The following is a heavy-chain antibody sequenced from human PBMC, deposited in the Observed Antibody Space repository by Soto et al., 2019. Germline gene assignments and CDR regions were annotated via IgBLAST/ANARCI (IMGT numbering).Heavy chain of an antibody. CDR2: ISGSGGST. Sequence: GGSLRLSCAASGFTFSSYAMSWVRQAPGKGLEWVSAISGSGGSTYYADSVKGRFTISRDNSKNTLYLQMNSLRAEDTAVYYCAKSFKREYCSSTSCFYFDYWGQGTLVTVSS. J-gene: IGHJ4*02. CDR3: AKSFKREYCSSTSCFYFDY. CDR1: GFTFSSYA. D-gene: IGHD2-2*01. V-gene: IGHV3-23*01.